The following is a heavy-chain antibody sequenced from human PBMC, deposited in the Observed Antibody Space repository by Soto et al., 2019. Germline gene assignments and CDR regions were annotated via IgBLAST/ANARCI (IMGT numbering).Heavy chain of an antibody. V-gene: IGHV1-3*01. CDR1: GYSFTSYA. D-gene: IGHD1-7*01. Sequence: EASVKVSCKASGYSFTSYAVHWVRQAPGQRLEWMGWINVGNGVTKYSQKFQGRATITSDASASTAYMELSSLTSEDTAVYYCARDPRVGTGARLGYYYYYMDVWGKGTTVTVSS. CDR2: INVGNGVT. J-gene: IGHJ6*03. CDR3: ARDPRVGTGARLGYYYYYMDV.